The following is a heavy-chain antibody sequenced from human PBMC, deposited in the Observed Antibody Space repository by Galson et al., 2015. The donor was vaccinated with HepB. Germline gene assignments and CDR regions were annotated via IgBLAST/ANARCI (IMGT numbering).Heavy chain of an antibody. CDR1: GYSFTSYW. Sequence: QSGAEVKKPGESLRISCKGSGYSFTSYWISWVRQMPGKGLEWMGRIDPGDSYTNHYPSFRGHVTISVDKSISTAYLQWSSLKASDTAIYYCARHSVAVADGWFDSWGQGTLVTVSS. D-gene: IGHD6-19*01. CDR3: ARHSVAVADGWFDS. V-gene: IGHV5-10-1*01. CDR2: IDPGDSYT. J-gene: IGHJ5*01.